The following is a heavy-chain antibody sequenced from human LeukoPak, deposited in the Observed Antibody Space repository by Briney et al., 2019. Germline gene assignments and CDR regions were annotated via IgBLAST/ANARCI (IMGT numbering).Heavy chain of an antibody. CDR1: GYTFSSYA. CDR3: AKDQSRDSGSGSYSRGISGY. J-gene: IGHJ4*02. V-gene: IGHV3-23*01. Sequence: GGSLRHSCAASGYTFSSYAMSWVRQAPGKGLEWVSHISYSGGSTYYADSVKGRFTISRDNSKNTLYLQMNSPRAEDSAVYYCAKDQSRDSGSGSYSRGISGYWGQGALVTVSS. CDR2: ISYSGGST. D-gene: IGHD3-10*01.